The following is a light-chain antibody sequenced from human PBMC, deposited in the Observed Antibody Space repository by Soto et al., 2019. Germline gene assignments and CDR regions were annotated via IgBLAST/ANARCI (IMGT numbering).Light chain of an antibody. CDR3: QHYSNWPPWT. J-gene: IGKJ1*01. CDR1: QSVGSN. V-gene: IGKV3-15*01. Sequence: EIVITQSPGTLSVSPGERATLSCRVSQSVGSNLAWYQQKAGQAPRLLIYGASTRATGIPVRFTGSGSGTEFTLTISSLQSEDFAVYYCQHYSNWPPWTLGRGTKVDIK. CDR2: GAS.